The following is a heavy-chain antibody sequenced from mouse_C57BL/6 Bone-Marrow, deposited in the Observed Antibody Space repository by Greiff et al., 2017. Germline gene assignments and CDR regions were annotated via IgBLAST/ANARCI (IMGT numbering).Heavy chain of an antibody. J-gene: IGHJ1*03. Sequence: VQLQQSGAELMKPGASVKLSCKATGYTFTGYWIEWVKQRPGHGLEWIGEILPGRGSTNYNEKFKGKATFTADTSSNTAYMQLSSLTTEDTAIYYCARRFITTVVDWYFDVWGTGTTVTVSS. D-gene: IGHD1-1*01. CDR3: ARRFITTVVDWYFDV. V-gene: IGHV1-9*01. CDR2: ILPGRGST. CDR1: GYTFTGYW.